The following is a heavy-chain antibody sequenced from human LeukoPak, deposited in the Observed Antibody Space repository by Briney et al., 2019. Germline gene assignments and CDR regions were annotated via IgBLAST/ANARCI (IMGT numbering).Heavy chain of an antibody. CDR3: ATTGRGYSYRSPRSGFDY. CDR2: ISSSGSTI. Sequence: GGSLRLSCAASGFTFSSYEMNWVRQAPGKGLEWVSYISSSGSTIYYADSVKGRFTISRDNAKNSLYLQMNSLRAEDTAVYYCATTGRGYSYRSPRSGFDYWSQGTLVTVSS. J-gene: IGHJ4*02. V-gene: IGHV3-48*03. D-gene: IGHD5-18*01. CDR1: GFTFSSYE.